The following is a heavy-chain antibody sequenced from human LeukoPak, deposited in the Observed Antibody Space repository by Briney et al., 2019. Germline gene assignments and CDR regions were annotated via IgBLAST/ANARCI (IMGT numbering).Heavy chain of an antibody. CDR3: ARVATGKGYPFDY. Sequence: PSETLSLTCTVSGDSISSDDHYWSWIRQPAGKGLEWIGRFSASWNSDYNPSLKSRLTISVETSKNQLSLKLTSVTAADTAVYYCARVATGKGYPFDYWGQGTLVTVSS. CDR1: GDSISSDDHY. CDR2: FSASWNS. V-gene: IGHV4-61*02. J-gene: IGHJ4*02. D-gene: IGHD1-1*01.